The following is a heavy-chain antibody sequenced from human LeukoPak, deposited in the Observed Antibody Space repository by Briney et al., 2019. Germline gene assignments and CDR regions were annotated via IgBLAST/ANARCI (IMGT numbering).Heavy chain of an antibody. CDR1: GFTFSSYS. D-gene: IGHD3-22*01. V-gene: IGHV3-21*01. CDR2: ISSSSSYI. CDR3: ARDRVLDYYDSSGYDY. J-gene: IGHJ4*02. Sequence: GRSLRLSCAASGFTFSSYSMNWVRQAPGKGLEWVSSISSSSSYIYYADSVKGRFTISRDNAKNSLYLQMNSLRAEDTAVYYCARDRVLDYYDSSGYDYWGQGTLVTVSS.